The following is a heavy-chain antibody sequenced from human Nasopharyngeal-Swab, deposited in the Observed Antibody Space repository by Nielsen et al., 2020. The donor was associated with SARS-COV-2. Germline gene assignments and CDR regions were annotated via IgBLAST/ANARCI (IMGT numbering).Heavy chain of an antibody. CDR3: ARDLTYDSSALFDY. CDR1: GGTFSSYA. CDR2: IIPILGIA. D-gene: IGHD3-22*01. J-gene: IGHJ4*02. V-gene: IGHV1-69*04. Sequence: SVKVSCKASGGTFSSYAISWVRQATGQGLEWMGRIIPILGIANYAQKFQGRVTITADKSTSTAYMELSSLRSEDTAVYYCARDLTYDSSALFDYWGQGTLVTVSS.